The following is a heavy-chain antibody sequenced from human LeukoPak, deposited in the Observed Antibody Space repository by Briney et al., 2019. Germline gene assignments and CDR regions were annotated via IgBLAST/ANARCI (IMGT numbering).Heavy chain of an antibody. CDR1: GGSVSSGSYY. Sequence: SETLSLTCTVSGGSVSSGSYYWSWIRQPPGKGLEWIGYIYYSGSTNFNPSLKSRVTISVDTSKNQFSLKLTSVTAADTAAYYCARCPYGDYNWFDPWGQGTLVTVSS. V-gene: IGHV4-61*01. CDR3: ARCPYGDYNWFDP. D-gene: IGHD3-10*01. CDR2: IYYSGST. J-gene: IGHJ5*02.